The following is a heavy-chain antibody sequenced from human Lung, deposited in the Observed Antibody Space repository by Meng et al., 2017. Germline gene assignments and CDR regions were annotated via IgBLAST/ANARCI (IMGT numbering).Heavy chain of an antibody. CDR1: GFAFRNFA. D-gene: IGHD1-26*01. CDR3: ARDVIGGGPIDSYYYGMSV. J-gene: IGHJ6*02. V-gene: IGHV3-30*04. Sequence: GESLKISCAASGFAFRNFAVHWVRQAPGKGLEWVALISYDGSKKFYVDSVKGRFTISRENSKNTLYLQMNSRRAEDTAVYYCARDVIGGGPIDSYYYGMSVWGQGTTVTVSS. CDR2: ISYDGSKK.